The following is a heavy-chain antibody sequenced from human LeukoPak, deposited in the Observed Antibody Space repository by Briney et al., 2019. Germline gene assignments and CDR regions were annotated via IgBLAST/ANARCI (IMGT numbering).Heavy chain of an antibody. Sequence: ASVKVSCKASGYTFTSYYMHWVRQAPGQGLEWMRIINPSGGSTSYAQKFQGRVTITRDTSTSTVYMELSSLRSEDTAVYYCARDRPGAGYYYDSSGYDAFDIWGQGTMVTVSS. V-gene: IGHV1-46*01. J-gene: IGHJ3*02. CDR1: GYTFTSYY. D-gene: IGHD3-22*01. CDR2: INPSGGST. CDR3: ARDRPGAGYYYDSSGYDAFDI.